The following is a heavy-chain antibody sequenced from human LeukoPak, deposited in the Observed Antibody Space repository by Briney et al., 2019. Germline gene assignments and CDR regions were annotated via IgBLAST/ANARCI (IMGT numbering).Heavy chain of an antibody. CDR3: ARETAAYYDFWSGYYLSYYYYYMDV. CDR2: ISDSGST. J-gene: IGHJ6*03. Sequence: PSETLSLTCTVSGASISSGGTFWTWIRQHPGKGLEWIAYISDSGSTYYHPSLKSRGTISEDTSKNQFSLKVTSVTAADTAVYYCARETAAYYDFWSGYYLSYYYYYMDVWGKGTTVTVSS. V-gene: IGHV4-31*03. CDR1: GASISSGGTF. D-gene: IGHD3-3*01.